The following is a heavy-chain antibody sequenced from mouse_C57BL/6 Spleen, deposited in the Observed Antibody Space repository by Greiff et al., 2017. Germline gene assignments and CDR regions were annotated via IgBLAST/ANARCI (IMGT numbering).Heavy chain of an antibody. Sequence: QVQLQQPGAELVRPGSSVKLSCKASGYTFTSYWMHWVKQRPIQGLEWIGNIDPSDSETHYNQKFKDKATLTVDKSSSTAYMQLSSLTSEDSAVYYCARGSSYVSPFYYARDYWGQGTSGTVSS. CDR1: GYTFTSYW. D-gene: IGHD1-1*01. V-gene: IGHV1-52*01. CDR2: IDPSDSET. CDR3: ARGSSYVSPFYYARDY. J-gene: IGHJ4*01.